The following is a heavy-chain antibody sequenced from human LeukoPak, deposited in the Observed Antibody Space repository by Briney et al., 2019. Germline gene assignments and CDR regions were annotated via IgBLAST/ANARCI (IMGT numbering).Heavy chain of an antibody. CDR1: GYTFTSYD. Sequence: ASVKVSCKASGYTFTSYDINWVRQATGQGLEWMGWMNPNSGNTGYAQKFQGRVTMTRNTSISTAYMELSSLRSKDTAVYYCARNPYTKWLRFSYYGMDVWGQGTTVTVSS. CDR3: ARNPYTKWLRFSYYGMDV. CDR2: MNPNSGNT. J-gene: IGHJ6*02. D-gene: IGHD5-12*01. V-gene: IGHV1-8*01.